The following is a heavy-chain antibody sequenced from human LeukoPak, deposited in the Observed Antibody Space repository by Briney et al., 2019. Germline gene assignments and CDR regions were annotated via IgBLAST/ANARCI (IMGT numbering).Heavy chain of an antibody. Sequence: GGSLRLSCAASGFSVSSNYMSWVRQAPGKGLVWVSRINPDGSGTSYADSVKGRFTISRDNAKNTVHLQMSSLRVEDTAVYYCARGGARLTSDDAFDLWGQGTIVTVSS. CDR3: ARGGARLTSDDAFDL. CDR2: INPDGSGT. V-gene: IGHV3-74*01. D-gene: IGHD1-26*01. J-gene: IGHJ3*01. CDR1: GFSVSSNY.